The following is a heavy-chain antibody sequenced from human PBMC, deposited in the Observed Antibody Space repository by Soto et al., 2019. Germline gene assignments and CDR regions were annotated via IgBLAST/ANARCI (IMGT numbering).Heavy chain of an antibody. D-gene: IGHD1-26*01. CDR3: AKNQGVELVPLATVDWFDP. CDR1: GFIFENFG. V-gene: IGHV3-23*01. Sequence: GGSLRLSCAASGFIFENFGMSWVRQAPGKGLEWISSISGSGFKKDYADSVKGRFTISRDNSKSTVYLELNNLSAEDTAVYHCAKNQGVELVPLATVDWFDPWGQGSVVTVSS. J-gene: IGHJ5*02. CDR2: ISGSGFKK.